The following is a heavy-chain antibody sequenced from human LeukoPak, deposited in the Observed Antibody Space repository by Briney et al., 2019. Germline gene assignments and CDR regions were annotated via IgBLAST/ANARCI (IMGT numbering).Heavy chain of an antibody. Sequence: GGSLRLSCAASGFTFINAWMNWVRQAPGKGLEWVGRIKGKPDGGTADYAAPVKGRFTISRDNAKNSLYLQMNSLRAEDTALYYCAKDRIQPRGGDAFDIWGQGTMVTVSS. J-gene: IGHJ3*02. CDR1: GFTFINAW. D-gene: IGHD5-18*01. V-gene: IGHV3-15*05. CDR2: IKGKPDGGTA. CDR3: AKDRIQPRGGDAFDI.